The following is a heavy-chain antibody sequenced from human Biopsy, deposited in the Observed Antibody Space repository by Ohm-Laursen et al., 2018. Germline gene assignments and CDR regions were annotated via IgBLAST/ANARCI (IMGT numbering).Heavy chain of an antibody. J-gene: IGHJ4*02. CDR3: ARWEVGYSANDLRFDY. V-gene: IGHV4-34*01. CDR1: GGSFSGSY. CDR2: MRQSGST. D-gene: IGHD5-12*01. Sequence: SDTLSFTCAVYGGSFSGSYWTWIRQPPGKGLEWLGGMRQSGSTNHNPSLKSPVSLSMDTATNQFFLKLTSVSAADTAVYYCARWEVGYSANDLRFDYWGQGTLVTVSS.